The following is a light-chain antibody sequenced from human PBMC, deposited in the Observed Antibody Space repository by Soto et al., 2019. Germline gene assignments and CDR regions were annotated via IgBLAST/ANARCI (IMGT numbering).Light chain of an antibody. Sequence: IVLTQSPATLSLSPGERATLSCTASQHVTTTYAAWYQQKFGQAPSLLIYGASTRATGPPGRCAGGGFGTDFPLTISRVEPEDFAEYYCQQYDSSLTFGGGTKVEIK. V-gene: IGKV3-20*01. J-gene: IGKJ4*01. CDR2: GAS. CDR1: QHVTTTY. CDR3: QQYDSSLT.